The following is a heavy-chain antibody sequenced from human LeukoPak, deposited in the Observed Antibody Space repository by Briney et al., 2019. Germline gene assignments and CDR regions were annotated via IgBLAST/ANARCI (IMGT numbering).Heavy chain of an antibody. D-gene: IGHD6-6*01. CDR1: GYTFTGYY. V-gene: IGHV1-2*06. Sequence: GASVKVSCKASGYTFTGYYMHWVRQAPGQGLEWMGRINPNSGGTNYAQKFQGRVTMTRDTSISTAYMELSRLRSDDTAVYYCARDLREAARPGYYYYYMDVWGKGTTVTVSS. CDR2: INPNSGGT. CDR3: ARDLREAARPGYYYYYMDV. J-gene: IGHJ6*03.